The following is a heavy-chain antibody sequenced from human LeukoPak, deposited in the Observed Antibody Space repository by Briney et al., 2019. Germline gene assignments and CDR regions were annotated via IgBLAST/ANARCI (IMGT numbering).Heavy chain of an antibody. CDR3: VAPGYSSSWYGY. CDR1: GGTFSSYA. D-gene: IGHD6-13*01. CDR2: IIPILGIA. J-gene: IGHJ4*02. Sequence: ASVNVSCMASGGTFSSYAISWVRQAPGQGLEWMGRIIPILGIANYAQKFQGRVTITADKSTSTAYMELSSLRSEDTAVYYCVAPGYSSSWYGYWGQGTLVTVSS. V-gene: IGHV1-69*04.